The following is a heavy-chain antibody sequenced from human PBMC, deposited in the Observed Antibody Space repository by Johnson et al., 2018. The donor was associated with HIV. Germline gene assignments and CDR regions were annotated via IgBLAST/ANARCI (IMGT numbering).Heavy chain of an antibody. V-gene: IGHV3-30-3*01. D-gene: IGHD6-13*01. CDR2: ISYDGSNK. J-gene: IGHJ3*02. Sequence: QVQLVESGGGVVQPGRSLRLSCAASGFTFSSYAVHWVRQAPGKGLEWVAVISYDGSNKYYADSVKGRFTISRDNSKNTLYLQMNSLRAEDSAVYYCARDSGIAAALDAFDIWGQGTMVTVSS. CDR3: ARDSGIAAALDAFDI. CDR1: GFTFSSYA.